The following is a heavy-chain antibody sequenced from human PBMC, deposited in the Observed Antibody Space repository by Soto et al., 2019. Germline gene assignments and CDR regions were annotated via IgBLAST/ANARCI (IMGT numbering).Heavy chain of an antibody. D-gene: IGHD3-22*01. Sequence: QVQLQESGPGLVKPSETLSLTCTVSGGSISSYYWSWIRQPPGKGLEWIGYIYYSGSTNYNPSLKSRVTISVDTSKNQFSLKLSSVTAADTAVYYCAGRASRYYYDSSGYFDYWGLGTLVTVSS. CDR2: IYYSGST. CDR3: AGRASRYYYDSSGYFDY. V-gene: IGHV4-59*01. CDR1: GGSISSYY. J-gene: IGHJ4*02.